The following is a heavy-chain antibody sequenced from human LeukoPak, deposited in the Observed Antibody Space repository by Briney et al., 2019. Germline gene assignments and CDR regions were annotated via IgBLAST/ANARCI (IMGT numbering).Heavy chain of an antibody. J-gene: IGHJ6*03. CDR3: ARGELVVVPAASNYYYYMDV. D-gene: IGHD2-2*01. V-gene: IGHV4-34*01. CDR1: GGSFSGYY. CDR2: INHSGST. Sequence: PSETLSLTCAVYGGSFSGYYWSWIRQPPGKGLEWIGEINHSGSTNYNPSLKSRVTISVDTSKNQFSLKLSSVTAADTAVYYCARGELVVVPAASNYYYYMDVWGKGTTVTVSS.